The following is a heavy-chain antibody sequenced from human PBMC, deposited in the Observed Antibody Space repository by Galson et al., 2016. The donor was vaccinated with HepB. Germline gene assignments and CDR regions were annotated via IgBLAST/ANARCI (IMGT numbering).Heavy chain of an antibody. J-gene: IGHJ6*02. CDR3: ARGLGSRYYHGVDV. V-gene: IGHV3-48*04. D-gene: IGHD6-25*01. CDR1: GFTFSSFN. CDR2: ISSGIRTI. Sequence: SLRLSCAASGFTFSSFNMIWVRQAPGKGLKWVSYISSGIRTIYYADSVMGRFTTSRDSAKNSLYLQMNSLRPEDTAIYYCARGLGSRYYHGVDVWGQGTTVRVS.